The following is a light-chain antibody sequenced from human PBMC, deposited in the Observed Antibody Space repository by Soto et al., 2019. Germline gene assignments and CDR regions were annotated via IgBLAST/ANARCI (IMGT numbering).Light chain of an antibody. V-gene: IGKV1-5*03. J-gene: IGKJ4*01. CDR3: QQYNSYPS. Sequence: DIQMTQSPSTLSASVGDRVTITCRASQSISSWLAWYQQKPGQAPKLLIHKASSLESGVPSSFSGSGSGTEFTLTISSLQPDGFATYYCQQYNSYPSFGGGTKVEIK. CDR2: KAS. CDR1: QSISSW.